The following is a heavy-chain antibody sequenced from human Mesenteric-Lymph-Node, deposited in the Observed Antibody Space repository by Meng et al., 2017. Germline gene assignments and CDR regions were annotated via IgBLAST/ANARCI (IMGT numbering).Heavy chain of an antibody. CDR1: GYSISSGYY. V-gene: IGHV4-38-2*01. J-gene: IGHJ4*02. CDR2: IYHSGST. CDR3: ARTDRSIEAAFSFDS. Sequence: SETLSLTCAVSGYSISSGYYWGWIRQPPGKGLEWIGSIYHSGSTYYNPSLKSRVTISVDTSKNQFSLKLSSVTAADTAVYYCARTDRSIEAAFSFDSWGQGTLVTVSS. D-gene: IGHD6-13*01.